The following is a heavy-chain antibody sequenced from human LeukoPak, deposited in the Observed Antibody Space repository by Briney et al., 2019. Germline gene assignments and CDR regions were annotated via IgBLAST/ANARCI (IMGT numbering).Heavy chain of an antibody. CDR2: ISWDGGST. Sequence: PGGSLRLSCAASGFTFDDYAMHWVRQAPGKGLEWVSLISWDGGSTYYADSVKGRFTISRDNSKNSLYLQMNSLRAEDTALYYCAKDMYGSGSYGGNDYWGQGTLVTVSS. CDR1: GFTFDDYA. J-gene: IGHJ4*02. D-gene: IGHD3-10*01. V-gene: IGHV3-43D*04. CDR3: AKDMYGSGSYGGNDY.